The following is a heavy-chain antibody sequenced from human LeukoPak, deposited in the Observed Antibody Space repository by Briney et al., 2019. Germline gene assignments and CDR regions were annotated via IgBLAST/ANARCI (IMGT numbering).Heavy chain of an antibody. D-gene: IGHD2-2*01. V-gene: IGHV3-33*01. CDR1: GFTFSSYG. CDR3: VRDRAAILDY. Sequence: RGSRSLSCAASGFTFSSYGMHWVRQAPGKGLEWVAVIWYDRGSQYYADSVKGRFTISRDTSKNTLYLQMNSLRAEDTAVYYCVRDRAAILDYWGQGSLPTVPS. J-gene: IGHJ4*01. CDR2: IWYDRGSQ.